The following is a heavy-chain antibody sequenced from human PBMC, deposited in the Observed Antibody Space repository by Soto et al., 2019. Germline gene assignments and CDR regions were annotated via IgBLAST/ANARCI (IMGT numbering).Heavy chain of an antibody. Sequence: QITLKESGPTLVKPTQTLTLTCTFSGFSLSSIGVGVGWIRQPPGKALEWLGILYWDDDKHYIPSLKSRISIAKDTSKDQVFLTLTHMDPGDTATDDCAHTIVVVPTAQDAFDCWGQGTMVTVSS. CDR3: AHTIVVVPTAQDAFDC. CDR2: LYWDDDK. D-gene: IGHD2-2*01. V-gene: IGHV2-5*02. J-gene: IGHJ3*01. CDR1: GFSLSSIGVG.